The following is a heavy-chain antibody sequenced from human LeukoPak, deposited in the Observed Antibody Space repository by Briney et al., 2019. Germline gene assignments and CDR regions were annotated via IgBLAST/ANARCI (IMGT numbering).Heavy chain of an antibody. CDR1: GCTFSSYS. CDR3: ARAYGDYDYYYGMDV. CDR2: ISSSSSTI. J-gene: IGHJ6*02. D-gene: IGHD4-17*01. V-gene: IGHV3-48*01. Sequence: GGSLRLSCAASGCTFSSYSMNWVRQAPGKGLEWVSYISSSSSTIYYADSVKGRFTISRDNAKNSLYLQMNSLRAEDTAVYYCARAYGDYDYYYGMDVWGQGTTVTVSS.